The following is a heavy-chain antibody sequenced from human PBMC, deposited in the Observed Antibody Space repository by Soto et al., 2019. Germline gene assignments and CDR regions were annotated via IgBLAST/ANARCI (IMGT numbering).Heavy chain of an antibody. CDR2: ISAYNGNT. V-gene: IGHV1-18*01. J-gene: IGHJ5*02. Sequence: VASVKVSCKASGYTFTSYGISWVRQAPGQGLEWMGWISAYNGNTNYAQKLQGRVTMTTDTSTSTAYMELRSLRSDDTAVYYCARDWAAAVTRSGWFDPWGQGTLVTV. CDR3: ARDWAAAVTRSGWFDP. CDR1: GYTFTSYG. D-gene: IGHD6-13*01.